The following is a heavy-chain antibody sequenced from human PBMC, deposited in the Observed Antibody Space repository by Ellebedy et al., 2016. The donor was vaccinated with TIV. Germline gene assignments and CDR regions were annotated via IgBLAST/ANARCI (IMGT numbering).Heavy chain of an antibody. D-gene: IGHD4-11*01. Sequence: SETLSLTCTVSGGSITNHYWTWVRQAPGKGLEWIGYIYNSGGTNYSPSLKSRVTISAEPSKNQFSPTLRSVTAADTAVYFCAREDVQLITVDQFYYYMDVWGKGTTVTVSS. J-gene: IGHJ6*03. CDR1: GGSITNHY. CDR3: AREDVQLITVDQFYYYMDV. CDR2: IYNSGGT. V-gene: IGHV4-59*11.